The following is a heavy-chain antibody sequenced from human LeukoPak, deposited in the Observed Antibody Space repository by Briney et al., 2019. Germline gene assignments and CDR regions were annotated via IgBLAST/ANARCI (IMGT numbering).Heavy chain of an antibody. D-gene: IGHD2-8*01. CDR1: GYTFTSYA. J-gene: IGHJ6*03. Sequence: ASVKVSCKASGYTFTSYAMNWVRQAPGQGLEWMGWINTNTGNPTYAKGFTGRFVFSLDTSVSTAYLQISSLKAEDTAVYYCATSRYCTNGVCYPVYYYYYMDVWGKGTTVTVSS. CDR2: INTNTGNP. CDR3: ATSRYCTNGVCYPVYYYYYMDV. V-gene: IGHV7-4-1*02.